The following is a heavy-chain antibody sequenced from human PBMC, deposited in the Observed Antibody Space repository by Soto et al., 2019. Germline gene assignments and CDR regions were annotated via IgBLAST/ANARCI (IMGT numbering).Heavy chain of an antibody. CDR1: GYSISSGYY. V-gene: IGHV4-38-2*01. D-gene: IGHD3-3*01. CDR3: ARVYYDFWSRYYFDY. CDR2: IYHSGST. Sequence: SETLSLTCAVSGYSISSGYYWGWIRQPPGKGLEWIGSIYHSGSTYYNPSLKSRVTISVDTSKNQFSLKLSSVTAADTAVYYCARVYYDFWSRYYFDYWGQGTLVTAPQ. J-gene: IGHJ4*02.